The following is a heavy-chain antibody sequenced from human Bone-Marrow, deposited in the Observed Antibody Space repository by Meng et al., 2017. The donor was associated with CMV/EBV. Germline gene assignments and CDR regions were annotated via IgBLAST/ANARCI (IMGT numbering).Heavy chain of an antibody. J-gene: IGHJ6*02. D-gene: IGHD1-1*01. V-gene: IGHV3-11*04. CDR2: ISGSGSDSTI. CDR3: ARGGVTTTGTTSYYYGMDV. Sequence: SLKISCAASGFTFSDYYMTWIRQAPGKGLEWVSYISGSGSDSTIYYADSVKGRFTISRDNAKNTLFLQMTSLRVEDTAVYYCARGGVTTTGTTSYYYGMDVWGRGTTVTVSS. CDR1: GFTFSDYY.